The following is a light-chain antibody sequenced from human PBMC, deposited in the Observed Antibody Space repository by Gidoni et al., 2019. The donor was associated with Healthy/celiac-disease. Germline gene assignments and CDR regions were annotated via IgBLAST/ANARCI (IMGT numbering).Light chain of an antibody. CDR3: QQYNSPWT. Sequence: DIQMTPSPSTPSASVGDRVTITCRASQSISSWLDWYQQKPGKAPKLLIYDASSLESGVPSRCSGSGSGTEFTLTISSLQPDDFATYYCQQYNSPWTFXQXTKVEIK. CDR1: QSISSW. CDR2: DAS. V-gene: IGKV1-5*01. J-gene: IGKJ1*01.